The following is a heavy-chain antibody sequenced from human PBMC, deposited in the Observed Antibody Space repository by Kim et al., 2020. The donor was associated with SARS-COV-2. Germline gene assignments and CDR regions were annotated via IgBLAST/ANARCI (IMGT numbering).Heavy chain of an antibody. Sequence: VKGRFTISRDNSKTTLYLQMNSLRAEDTAVYYCAKSHWNYVRPPIVLFSKWGQGTLVTVSS. D-gene: IGHD1-7*01. CDR3: AKSHWNYVRPPIVLFSK. V-gene: IGHV3-23*01. J-gene: IGHJ4*02.